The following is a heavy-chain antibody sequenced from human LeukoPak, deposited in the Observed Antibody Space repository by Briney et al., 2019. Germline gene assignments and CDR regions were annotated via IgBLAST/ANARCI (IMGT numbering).Heavy chain of an antibody. J-gene: IGHJ6*03. CDR1: GFTFSSYA. Sequence: GGSLRLSCAASGFTFSSYALTWVRQAPGKGLEWVSTISGTGDRTYFADSVKGRFTISRDNSKNTLYMQMNSLRAEDTAVYYCATNPGMPGGGTRYYYYMDVWGKGTTVTVSS. CDR3: ATNPGMPGGGTRYYYYMDV. D-gene: IGHD6-13*01. CDR2: ISGTGDRT. V-gene: IGHV3-23*01.